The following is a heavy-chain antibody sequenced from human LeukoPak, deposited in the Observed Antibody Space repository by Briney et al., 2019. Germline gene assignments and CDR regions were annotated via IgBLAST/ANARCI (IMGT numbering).Heavy chain of an antibody. Sequence: SETLSLTCTVSGGSISSYFWSWIRQPPGKGLELIGYIYYSGSTNYNPSLNSRVTISADTSKNQFSLKLSSVTAADTAVYHCARGSWGLAVGPDYWGQGTLVSVSS. CDR1: GGSISSYF. V-gene: IGHV4-59*01. J-gene: IGHJ4*02. CDR2: IYYSGST. D-gene: IGHD6-19*01. CDR3: ARGSWGLAVGPDY.